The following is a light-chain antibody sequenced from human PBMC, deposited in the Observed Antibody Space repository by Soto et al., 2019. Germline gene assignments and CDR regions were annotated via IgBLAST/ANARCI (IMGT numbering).Light chain of an antibody. V-gene: IGLV1-51*02. CDR2: ENN. CDR3: GTWDSSLSAGVFWV. Sequence: QSVLTQPPSVSAAPGQKVTISCSGSSSNIGNNYVSWYQQLPGTAPKLLIYENNKRPSGIPDRFSGSKSGTSATLGITGLQTGDQADYNCGTWDSSLSAGVFWVFGRGTKLTVL. CDR1: SSNIGNNY. J-gene: IGLJ3*02.